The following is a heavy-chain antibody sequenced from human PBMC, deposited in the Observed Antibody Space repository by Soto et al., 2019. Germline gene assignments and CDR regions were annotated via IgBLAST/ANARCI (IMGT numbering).Heavy chain of an antibody. D-gene: IGHD6-6*01. J-gene: IGHJ6*02. Sequence: GGSLRLSCAASGFTFDDYAMHWVRQAPGKGLEWVSGISWNSGSIGYEDSVKGRFTISRDNAKNSLYLQMNSLRAEDTALYYCAKDLYSSSPVGMHXWGQGTTVTVS. V-gene: IGHV3-9*01. CDR3: AKDLYSSSPVGMHX. CDR1: GFTFDDYA. CDR2: ISWNSGSI.